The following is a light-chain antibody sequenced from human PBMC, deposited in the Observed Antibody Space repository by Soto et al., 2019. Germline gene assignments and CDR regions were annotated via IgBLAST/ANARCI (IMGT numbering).Light chain of an antibody. V-gene: IGKV1-9*01. CDR3: QQLTTYPLT. J-gene: IGKJ4*01. CDR2: ASS. CDR1: QSFGKS. Sequence: LSACVWERVGITCRASQSFGKSFACYQQKPGKSPKLLIYASSTLQSGGPSRFSGSGSGTDFTRTISSLQPEDFATYYGQQLTTYPLTFGGGTKVDIK.